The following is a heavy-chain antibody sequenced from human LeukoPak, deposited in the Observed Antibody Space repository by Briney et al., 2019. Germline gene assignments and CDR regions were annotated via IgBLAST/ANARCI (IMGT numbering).Heavy chain of an antibody. CDR3: ARDLDDSSGYYYGEYFQH. Sequence: GGSLRRSCAASGFTFSSYWMHWVRQAPGKGLVWVSRINSDGSSTSYADSVKGRFTISRDNAKNTLYLQMNSLRAEDTAVYYCARDLDDSSGYYYGEYFQHWGQGTLVTVSS. D-gene: IGHD3-22*01. V-gene: IGHV3-74*01. CDR2: INSDGSST. J-gene: IGHJ1*01. CDR1: GFTFSSYW.